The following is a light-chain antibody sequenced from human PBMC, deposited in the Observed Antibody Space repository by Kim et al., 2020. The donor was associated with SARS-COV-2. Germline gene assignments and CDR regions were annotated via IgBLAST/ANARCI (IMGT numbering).Light chain of an antibody. V-gene: IGKV3-20*01. CDR1: QSVSSIY. CDR2: GAS. Sequence: LSPGESATLSCRASQSVSSIYLAWYQQKPGQAPRLLIYGASSRATGIPDRFSGSGSGTDFTLTISRLEPEDFAVYYCQQYGSSPRTFGQGTKLEI. CDR3: QQYGSSPRT. J-gene: IGKJ2*01.